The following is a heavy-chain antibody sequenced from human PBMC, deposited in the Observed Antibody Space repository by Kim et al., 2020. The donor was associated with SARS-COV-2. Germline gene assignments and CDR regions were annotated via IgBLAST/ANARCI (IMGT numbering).Heavy chain of an antibody. CDR3: AKDKWLRSPHWFPRD. V-gene: IGHV3-9*01. D-gene: IGHD5-12*01. Sequence: GGSLRLSCAASGFTFDDYAMHWVRQAPGKGLEWVSGISWNSGSIGYADSVKGRFTISRDNAKNSLYLQMNSLRAEDTALYYCAKDKWLRSPHWFPRDWGQGTLVTVSS. CDR1: GFTFDDYA. J-gene: IGHJ4*02. CDR2: ISWNSGSI.